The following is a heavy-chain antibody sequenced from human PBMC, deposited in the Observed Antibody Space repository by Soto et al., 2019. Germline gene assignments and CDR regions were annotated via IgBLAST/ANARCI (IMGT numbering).Heavy chain of an antibody. D-gene: IGHD2-2*01. CDR3: ARVYSVVGDRHAEMDV. CDR1: GGTFSSYA. CDR2: IIPIFGTA. J-gene: IGHJ6*02. V-gene: IGHV1-69*13. Sequence: VASVKVSCKASGGTFSSYAISWVRQAPGQGLEWMGGIIPIFGTANYAQKFQGRVTITADESTSTAHMELSSLRSEDTAVYYCARVYSVVGDRHAEMDVWGQGTTVTVSS.